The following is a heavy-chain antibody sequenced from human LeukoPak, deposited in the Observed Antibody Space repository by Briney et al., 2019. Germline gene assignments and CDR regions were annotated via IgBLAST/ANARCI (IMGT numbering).Heavy chain of an antibody. CDR3: AAVYSSSWYDAFDI. Sequence: ASVKVSCKASGFTFTSSTMQWVRQARGQRLEWIGWIVVGSGNTNYAQKFQERVTITRDMSTSTAYMELSSLRSEDTAVYYCAAVYSSSWYDAFDIWGQGTMVTVSS. J-gene: IGHJ3*02. CDR1: GFTFTSST. V-gene: IGHV1-58*02. D-gene: IGHD6-13*01. CDR2: IVVGSGNT.